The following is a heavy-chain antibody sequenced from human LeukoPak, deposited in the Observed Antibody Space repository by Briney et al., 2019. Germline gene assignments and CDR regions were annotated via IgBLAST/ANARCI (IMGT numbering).Heavy chain of an antibody. V-gene: IGHV3-74*01. CDR1: GFTFSSYW. J-gene: IGHJ5*02. CDR3: ARVYDYVWGSYRYDWFDP. Sequence: GGSLRLSCAASGFTFSSYWMHWVRQAPGKGLVWVSRSNSDGSSRSYADSVKGRFTISRDNAKNTLYLQMNSLRAEDTAVYYCARVYDYVWGSYRYDWFDPWGQGTLVTVSS. D-gene: IGHD3-16*02. CDR2: SNSDGSSR.